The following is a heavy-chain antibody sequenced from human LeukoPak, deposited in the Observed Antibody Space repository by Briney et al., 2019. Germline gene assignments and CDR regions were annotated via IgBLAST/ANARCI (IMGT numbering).Heavy chain of an antibody. CDR1: GFTFSNYA. D-gene: IGHD7-27*01. J-gene: IGHJ4*02. V-gene: IGHV3-23*01. Sequence: GGSLRLSCAASGFTFSNYAMGWVRQAPGKGLEWVSGISGSGDNTYYADSVRGRFTISRDNSKNMLFLQMNSLRVEDTAVYYCAKDRLSGDRPYYFDYWGQGTLVTVSS. CDR3: AKDRLSGDRPYYFDY. CDR2: ISGSGDNT.